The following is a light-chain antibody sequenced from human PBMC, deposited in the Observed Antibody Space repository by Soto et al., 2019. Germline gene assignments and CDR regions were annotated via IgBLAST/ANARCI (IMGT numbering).Light chain of an antibody. V-gene: IGKV1-6*01. CDR2: GTF. CDR1: QDIRTE. CDR3: LQDCKYPRT. J-gene: IGKJ1*01. Sequence: ILVTHSPPPLSASIRDRVTITCRASQDIRTELGWYQQKPGKAPRLLIYGTFSLQSGVPSRFSGSGSGTDFTLTISSLQPDDFAIYYCLQDCKYPRTFGQGTKVDIK.